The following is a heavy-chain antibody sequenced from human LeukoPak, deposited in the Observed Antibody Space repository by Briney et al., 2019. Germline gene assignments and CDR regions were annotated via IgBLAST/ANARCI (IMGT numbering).Heavy chain of an antibody. J-gene: IGHJ4*02. V-gene: IGHV1-46*01. D-gene: IGHD6-13*01. CDR3: ARVIMKTAAGPETFDY. Sequence: ASVKVSCKASGYTITNNYMHWVRQAPGQGLEWMGVINPSGTGTSYAQKFQGRITMSRDTSTSTVYMELSSLRSEDTAVYYCARVIMKTAAGPETFDYWGQGTLVTVSS. CDR1: GYTITNNY. CDR2: INPSGTGT.